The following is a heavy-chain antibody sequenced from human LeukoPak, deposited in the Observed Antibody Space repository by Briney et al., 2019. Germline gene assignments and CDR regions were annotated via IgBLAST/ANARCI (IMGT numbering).Heavy chain of an antibody. CDR3: AREREDGSGLSWLDP. Sequence: SETLSLTCIVSGGSISSYYWSWLRQPPGKGLEWIGYIYYSGSTKYNRSLKSRVTISVVTSKNQFSLKLSSVTAADTAVYYCAREREDGSGLSWLDPWGQGTLVTVSS. CDR1: GGSISSYY. J-gene: IGHJ5*02. D-gene: IGHD3-10*01. V-gene: IGHV4-59*01. CDR2: IYYSGST.